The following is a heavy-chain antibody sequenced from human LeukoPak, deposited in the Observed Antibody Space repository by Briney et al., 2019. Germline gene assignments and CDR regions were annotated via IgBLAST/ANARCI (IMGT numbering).Heavy chain of an antibody. V-gene: IGHV3-33*01. CDR1: GFDFSSYS. D-gene: IGHD3-10*01. J-gene: IGHJ4*02. CDR3: SRTYASGSFPFDY. CDR2: IWYDESNK. Sequence: GKSLRLSCAASGFDFSSYSMHWVRQAPGKGLEWVAVIWYDESNKYYADSVKGRFTISRDNSKNTLYLHMSSLRADDTAVYYCSRTYASGSFPFDYWGQGTLVTVSS.